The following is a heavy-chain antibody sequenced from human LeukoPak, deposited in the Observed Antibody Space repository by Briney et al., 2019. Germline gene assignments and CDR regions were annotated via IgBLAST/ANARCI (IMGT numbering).Heavy chain of an antibody. CDR1: GFTFSSYA. Sequence: GGTLRLSCAASGFTFSSYAINWVRQAPGKGLEWVSSISASGGSTYYADSVKGRFTISRDNSKNTLYLQMNSLRAEDTAVYYCAKAADIVVVVAATDLDYWGQGTLVTVSS. J-gene: IGHJ4*02. D-gene: IGHD2-15*01. CDR2: ISASGGST. V-gene: IGHV3-23*01. CDR3: AKAADIVVVVAATDLDY.